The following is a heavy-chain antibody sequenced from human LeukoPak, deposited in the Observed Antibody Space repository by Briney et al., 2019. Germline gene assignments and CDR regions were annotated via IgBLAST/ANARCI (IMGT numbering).Heavy chain of an antibody. CDR1: GFAFSSFS. V-gene: IGHV3-23*05. J-gene: IGHJ4*02. CDR3: AKVMVRGVIILPFDY. D-gene: IGHD3-10*01. Sequence: GGSLRLSCAASGFAFSSFSMNWVRQAPGKGLEWVSAVDTSGTATYYTDSVKGRFTISRDNSKNTLYLQMNSLRAEDTAVYYCAKVMVRGVIILPFDYWGQGTLVTVSS. CDR2: VDTSGTAT.